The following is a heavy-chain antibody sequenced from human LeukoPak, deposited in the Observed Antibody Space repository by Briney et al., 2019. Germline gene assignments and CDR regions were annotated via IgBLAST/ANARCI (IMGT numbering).Heavy chain of an antibody. V-gene: IGHV4-31*11. CDR3: ASEVGGGYFDY. Sequence: SETLSLTCAVSGGSLSSGGYYWSWLRQHRGRGLEWLGYIYYSGSTYYNTSLKRRVSISVHTSKNQSSLKLSSVTAADTAVYYCASEVGGGYFDYWGQGTLVTVSS. CDR1: GGSLSSGGYY. CDR2: IYYSGST. J-gene: IGHJ4*02. D-gene: IGHD3-10*01.